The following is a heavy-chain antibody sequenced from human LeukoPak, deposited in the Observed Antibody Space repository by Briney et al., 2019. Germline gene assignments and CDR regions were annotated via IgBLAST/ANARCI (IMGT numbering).Heavy chain of an antibody. Sequence: SETLSLTCTVSGGSISSSSYYWGWIRQPPGKGLEWIGSIYYSGSTYYNPSLKSRVTISVDTSKNQFSLKLSSVTAADTAVYYCARELANYYDSSGDAFDIWGQGTMVTVSS. D-gene: IGHD3-22*01. CDR2: IYYSGST. J-gene: IGHJ3*02. CDR3: ARELANYYDSSGDAFDI. CDR1: GGSISSSSYY. V-gene: IGHV4-39*02.